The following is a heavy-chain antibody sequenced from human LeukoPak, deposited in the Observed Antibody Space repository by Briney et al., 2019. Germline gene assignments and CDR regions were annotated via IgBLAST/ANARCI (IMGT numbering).Heavy chain of an antibody. V-gene: IGHV4-39*01. Sequence: SETLSLTCTVSGGSISSSSYYWGWIRQPPGKGLEWIGSIYYSGSTYYNPSLKSRVTISVDTSKNQFSLKLSSVTAADTAVYYGVRYVDTAMAYYFDYWGQGTLVTVSS. CDR3: VRYVDTAMAYYFDY. J-gene: IGHJ4*02. D-gene: IGHD5-18*01. CDR1: GGSISSSSYY. CDR2: IYYSGST.